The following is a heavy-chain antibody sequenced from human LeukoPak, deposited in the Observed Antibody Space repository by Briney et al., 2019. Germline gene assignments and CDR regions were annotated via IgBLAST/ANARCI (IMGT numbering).Heavy chain of an antibody. D-gene: IGHD6-19*01. Sequence: SETLSLTCTVSGGSIRSYYWSWIRQPPGKGLEWIGYIYYSGNTNYNPSLKSRVTISVDTSKNQFSLKLSSVTAADTAVYYCARYSSGPPYHFDCWGQGILVTVSS. J-gene: IGHJ4*02. CDR2: IYYSGNT. CDR3: ARYSSGPPYHFDC. V-gene: IGHV4-59*01. CDR1: GGSIRSYY.